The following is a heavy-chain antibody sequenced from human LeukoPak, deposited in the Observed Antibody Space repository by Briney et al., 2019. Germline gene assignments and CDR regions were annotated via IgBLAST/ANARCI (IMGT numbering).Heavy chain of an antibody. V-gene: IGHV4-59*01. CDR3: ARGYYAGDYMDV. Sequence: SETLSLTCTVSGGSISSYYWSWIRQPPGKGLEWIGYIYYSGSTNYNPSLKSRVTISVDTSKNQFSLKLSSVTAADTAVYYCARGYYAGDYMDVWGKGTTVTVSS. CDR2: IYYSGST. CDR1: GGSISSYY. D-gene: IGHD2/OR15-2a*01. J-gene: IGHJ6*03.